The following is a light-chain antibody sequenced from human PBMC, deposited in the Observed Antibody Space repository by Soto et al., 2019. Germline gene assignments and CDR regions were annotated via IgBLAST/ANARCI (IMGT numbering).Light chain of an antibody. CDR2: AAS. Sequence: DIQITQSPSSLSASVGDRVTITCRASQSISSYLTWDQQKPGKAPKLLIYAASSLQSGVHSRFSGSGSGTDFTLTISRLQTEDFATYYWQQSYSTPPLTFGGGTKVEIK. CDR3: QQSYSTPPLT. J-gene: IGKJ4*01. CDR1: QSISSY. V-gene: IGKV1-39*01.